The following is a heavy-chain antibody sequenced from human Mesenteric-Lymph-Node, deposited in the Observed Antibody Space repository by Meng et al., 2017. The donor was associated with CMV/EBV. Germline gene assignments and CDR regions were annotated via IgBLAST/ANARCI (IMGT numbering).Heavy chain of an antibody. V-gene: IGHV3-48*04. CDR2: ISTISTI. CDR1: GFTFSSYS. J-gene: IGHJ3*02. Sequence: ETLSLTCAASGFTFSSYSMNWVRLAPGKGLEWVSYISTISTIYYADSVKGRFTISRDNAKNSLFLQMNSLRAEDTAVYYCARDGSTVTGDAFDIWGQGTMVTVSS. D-gene: IGHD4-17*01. CDR3: ARDGSTVTGDAFDI.